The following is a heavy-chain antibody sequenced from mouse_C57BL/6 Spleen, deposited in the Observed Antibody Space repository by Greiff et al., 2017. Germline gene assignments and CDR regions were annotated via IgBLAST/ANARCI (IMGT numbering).Heavy chain of an antibody. CDR1: GYTFTSHW. CDR3: AIWNWFTY. V-gene: IGHV1-7*01. D-gene: IGHD1-1*02. CDR2: INPSSGYT. Sequence: VQLQQSGAELAKPGASVKPSCKASGYTFTSHWMHWVKQRPGQGLEWIGYINPSSGYTKYIQKFKYKATLTADKSSSTAYMQLSSLTYEDSAVYYCAIWNWFTYWGQGTLVTVSA. J-gene: IGHJ3*01.